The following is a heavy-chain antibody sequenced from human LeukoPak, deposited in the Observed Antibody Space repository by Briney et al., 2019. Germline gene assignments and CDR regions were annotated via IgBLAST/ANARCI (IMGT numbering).Heavy chain of an antibody. CDR3: ARDPPCSGGSCYQVDY. J-gene: IGHJ4*02. CDR1: GYTITGYY. D-gene: IGHD2-15*01. Sequence: ASVKVSCKASGYTITGYYMHRVRQAPGQGLEWMGWINPNSGGTNYAQKFQGRVTMTRDTSISTAYMELSRLRSDDTAVYYCARDPPCSGGSCYQVDYWGQGTLVTVSS. CDR2: INPNSGGT. V-gene: IGHV1-2*02.